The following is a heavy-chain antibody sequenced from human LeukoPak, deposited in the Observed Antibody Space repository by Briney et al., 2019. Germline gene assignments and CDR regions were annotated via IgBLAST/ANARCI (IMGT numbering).Heavy chain of an antibody. CDR2: IRYDGSNK. D-gene: IGHD2-15*01. CDR3: AKDLVVVAATQNY. J-gene: IGHJ4*02. V-gene: IGHV3-30*02. CDR1: GYTFSSYG. Sequence: GGSLRLSCAASGYTFSSYGMHWVRQAPGRGLEWVAFIRYDGSNKYYADSVKGRFTISRDNSKNTLYLQMNSLRAEDTAVYYCAKDLVVVAATQNYWGQGTLVTVSS.